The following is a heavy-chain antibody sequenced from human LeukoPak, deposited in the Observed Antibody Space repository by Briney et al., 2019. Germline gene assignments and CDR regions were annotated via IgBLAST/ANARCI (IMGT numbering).Heavy chain of an antibody. J-gene: IGHJ4*02. V-gene: IGHV3-48*03. D-gene: IGHD3-9*01. Sequence: GGSLRLSCAASGFTFSSYEMNWVRQAPGKGLEWISYISSSGSTIYYADSVKGRFTISRDNAKNSLYLQMNSLRAEDTAVYYCARDSGEILTGYFGYWGQGTLVTVSS. CDR3: ARDSGEILTGYFGY. CDR2: ISSSGSTI. CDR1: GFTFSSYE.